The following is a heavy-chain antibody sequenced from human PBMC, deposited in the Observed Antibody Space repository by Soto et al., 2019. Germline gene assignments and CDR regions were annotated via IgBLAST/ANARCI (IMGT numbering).Heavy chain of an antibody. CDR2: ISWNSGII. V-gene: IGHV3-9*01. CDR3: AKSFESERGPFYMDA. CDR1: RFTFDDYA. Sequence: GGSLRLSCAASRFTFDDYAMHWVRQAPGKGLEWVSGISWNSGIIDYTDSVKGRFTISRDNAENSLYLQMNSLRAEDTALYYCAKSFESERGPFYMDAWGNGTTVSVSS. D-gene: IGHD3-16*01. J-gene: IGHJ6*03.